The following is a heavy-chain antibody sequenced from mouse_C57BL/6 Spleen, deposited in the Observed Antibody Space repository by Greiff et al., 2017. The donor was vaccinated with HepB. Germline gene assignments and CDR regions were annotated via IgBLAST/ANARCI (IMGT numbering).Heavy chain of an antibody. J-gene: IGHJ2*01. D-gene: IGHD1-1*01. V-gene: IGHV10-3*01. CDR2: IRSKSSNYAT. CDR3: VRESNYGSSYDY. CDR1: GFTFNTYA. Sequence: EVHLVESGGGLVQPKGSLKLSCAASGFTFNTYAMHWVRQAPGKGLEWVARIRSKSSNYATYYADSVKDRFTISRDDSQSMLYLQMNNLKTEDTAIYYCVRESNYGSSYDYWGQGTTLTVSS.